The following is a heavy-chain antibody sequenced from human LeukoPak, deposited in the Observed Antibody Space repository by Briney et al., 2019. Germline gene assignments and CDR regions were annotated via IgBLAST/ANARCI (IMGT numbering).Heavy chain of an antibody. J-gene: IGHJ4*02. V-gene: IGHV3-73*01. CDR2: IRSKANSYAT. CDR1: GFTFSGSA. Sequence: GGSLRLSCAASGFTFSGSAMHWVRQASGKGLEWVGRIRSKANSYATAYAASVKGRFTISRDDSKNTAYLQMNSLKTEDTAVYYCATRGYSGYVLPERCDYWGQGTLVTVSS. D-gene: IGHD5-12*01. CDR3: ATRGYSGYVLPERCDY.